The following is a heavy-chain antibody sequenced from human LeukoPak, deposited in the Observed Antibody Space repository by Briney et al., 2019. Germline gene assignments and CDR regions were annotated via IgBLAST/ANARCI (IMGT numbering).Heavy chain of an antibody. J-gene: IGHJ5*02. D-gene: IGHD5-12*01. CDR1: GDSITSGNYY. CDR3: ARRGGYSDNYVRNWFDP. V-gene: IGHV4-61*02. Sequence: SQTLSLTCTVSGDSITSGNYYWSWIRQPAGKGLEWIGRVYTSGSTSYNPSLKSRVTISLDTSKNQFSLNLSSVTAADTAVYYCARRGGYSDNYVRNWFDPWGQGTLVTVSS. CDR2: VYTSGST.